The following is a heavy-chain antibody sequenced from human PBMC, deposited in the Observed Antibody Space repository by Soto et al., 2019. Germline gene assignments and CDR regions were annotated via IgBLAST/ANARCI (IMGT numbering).Heavy chain of an antibody. D-gene: IGHD5-12*01. CDR3: ASAVRLEMATMAPFDY. Sequence: AVKVSCKASGGTFSSYAISWVRQAPGQGLEWMGGIIPIFGTANYAQKFQGRVTITADESTSTAYMELSSLRSEDTAVYYCASAVRLEMATMAPFDYWGQGTLVTVSS. CDR2: IIPIFGTA. J-gene: IGHJ4*02. CDR1: GGTFSSYA. V-gene: IGHV1-69*13.